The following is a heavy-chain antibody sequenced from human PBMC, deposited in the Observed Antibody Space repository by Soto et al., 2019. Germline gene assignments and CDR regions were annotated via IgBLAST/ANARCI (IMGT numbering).Heavy chain of an antibody. J-gene: IGHJ4*02. CDR3: ANGSSVLRFLEWLSPHDY. Sequence: EVQLLESGGGLVQPGGSLRLSCAASGFTFSSYAMSWVRQAPGKGLEWVSAISGSGGSTYYADSVKGRFTISRDNSKNKRYLKRNSLRAEDTAVYYCANGSSVLRFLEWLSPHDYWGQVTLVTVSS. V-gene: IGHV3-23*01. CDR1: GFTFSSYA. CDR2: ISGSGGST. D-gene: IGHD3-3*01.